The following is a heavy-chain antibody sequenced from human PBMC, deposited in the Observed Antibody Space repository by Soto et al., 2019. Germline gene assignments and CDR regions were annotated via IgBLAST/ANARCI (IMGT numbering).Heavy chain of an antibody. J-gene: IGHJ4*02. CDR3: ARSDVEIVVVNPDY. Sequence: NPGGSLRLSCAASGFTFSSYAMSWVRQPPGKGLEWVSSISSSSSYTYYAESVKGRFPISRDNAKNSLYLQMNSLRAEDTAVYYCARSDVEIVVVNPDYWGQGTLVTVSS. CDR2: ISSSSSYT. CDR1: GFTFSSYA. D-gene: IGHD3-22*01. V-gene: IGHV3-21*01.